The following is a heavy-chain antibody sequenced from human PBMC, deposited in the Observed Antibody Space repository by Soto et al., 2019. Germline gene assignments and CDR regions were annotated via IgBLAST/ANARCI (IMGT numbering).Heavy chain of an antibody. J-gene: IGHJ4*02. Sequence: EVQLVESGGGLVQPGGHLRLSCAASGFTLSTYDMNWVRQAPGKGLQWVSHTSSSTAAIVYADSVKGRITISRDNAKNSLYLQMNSLRDEDTAVYYCARGAVAGLYFFDYWGQGILVTVSS. V-gene: IGHV3-48*02. CDR1: GFTLSTYD. CDR2: TSSSTAAI. D-gene: IGHD6-19*01. CDR3: ARGAVAGLYFFDY.